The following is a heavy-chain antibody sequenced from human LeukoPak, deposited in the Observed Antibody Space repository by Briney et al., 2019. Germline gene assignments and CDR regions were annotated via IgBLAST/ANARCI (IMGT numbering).Heavy chain of an antibody. Sequence: GGSLRLSCAASGFTFSSYWMHWVRQAPGKGLEWVAVIWYDGSNKYYADSVKGRFTISRDNSKNTLYLQMNSLRAEDTAVYYCAKDLEWESTGDFDYWGQGTLVTVSS. CDR1: GFTFSSYW. V-gene: IGHV3-33*06. CDR2: IWYDGSNK. J-gene: IGHJ4*02. D-gene: IGHD1-26*01. CDR3: AKDLEWESTGDFDY.